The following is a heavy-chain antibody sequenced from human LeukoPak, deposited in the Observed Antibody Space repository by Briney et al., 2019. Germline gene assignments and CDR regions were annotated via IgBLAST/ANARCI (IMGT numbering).Heavy chain of an antibody. CDR3: ARDREGRYCSSTSCYRYFDY. CDR1: GYTFTGYY. CDR2: INLNSGGT. V-gene: IGHV1-2*02. J-gene: IGHJ4*02. Sequence: GASVKVSCKASGYTFTGYYMHWVRQAPGQGLEWMGWINLNSGGTNYAQKFQGRVTMTRDTSISTAYMELSRLRSDDTAVYYCARDREGRYCSSTSCYRYFDYWGQGTLVTVSS. D-gene: IGHD2-2*01.